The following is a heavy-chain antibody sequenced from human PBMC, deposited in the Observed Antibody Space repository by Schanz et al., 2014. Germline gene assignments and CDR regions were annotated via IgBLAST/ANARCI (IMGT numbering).Heavy chain of an antibody. J-gene: IGHJ4*02. CDR2: IWSDGSRT. Sequence: QVQLVESGGGVVQRGGSLRLSCAASGFIFSNYGMHWVRQAPGKGLEWVAFIWSDGSRTYHAESVKGRFTISRDNSKNTLYLRMISLRAEDTAMFYCAREIPAGGHFDYWGQGTLVSVSS. D-gene: IGHD2-15*01. CDR3: AREIPAGGHFDY. V-gene: IGHV3-30*02. CDR1: GFIFSNYG.